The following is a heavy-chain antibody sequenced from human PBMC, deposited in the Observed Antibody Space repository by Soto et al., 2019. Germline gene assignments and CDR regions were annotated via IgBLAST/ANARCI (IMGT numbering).Heavy chain of an antibody. CDR3: AGGMDRAKTGY. V-gene: IGHV4-34*01. J-gene: IGHJ4*02. CDR1: SGSLNVDY. CDR2: VSQTEGI. Sequence: SETLSLTCAVYSGSLNVDYWSWIRQPPGKGLEWIGEVSQTEGIRYSSSLKSRVTFSLDTSNNQFSLTLTSLTAADTAVYYCAGGMDRAKTGYWGRGTLVTVSS. D-gene: IGHD5-18*01.